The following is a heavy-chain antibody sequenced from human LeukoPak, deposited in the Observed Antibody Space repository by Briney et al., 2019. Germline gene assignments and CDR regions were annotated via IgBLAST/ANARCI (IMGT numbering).Heavy chain of an antibody. CDR1: GGSLSSYY. CDR2: IYYSGST. D-gene: IGHD3-9*01. Sequence: SETLSLTCTVSGGSLSSYYWSWIRQPPGKGLEGSGYIYYSGSTNYNPSLKSRVTISVDTSKNHFSLTLSSVTAADTAVYYCARLLVDYVILTRQAGGRKFDYWGQGTLVTVSS. V-gene: IGHV4-59*08. CDR3: ARLLVDYVILTRQAGGRKFDY. J-gene: IGHJ4*02.